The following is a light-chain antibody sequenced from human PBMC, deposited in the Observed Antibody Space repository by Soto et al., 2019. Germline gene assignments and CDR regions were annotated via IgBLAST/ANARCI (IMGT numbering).Light chain of an antibody. CDR2: EAS. J-gene: IGKJ2*01. Sequence: DIQMTQSPSTLSASVGDRVAITCRASQSIRNWLAWYQQKPGKAPKVLIYEASTLQSGVPSRFSGSGSGTEFTLTISYVQPDDFATYYCQQYNSYSSYTFGQGTKLEIK. CDR1: QSIRNW. CDR3: QQYNSYSSYT. V-gene: IGKV1-5*03.